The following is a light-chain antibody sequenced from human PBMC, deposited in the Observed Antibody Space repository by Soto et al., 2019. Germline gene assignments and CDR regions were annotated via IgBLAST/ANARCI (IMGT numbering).Light chain of an antibody. CDR3: AAGDDSLNGPLYV. Sequence: QFVLTQPPSASGTPGQRVTISCSGSSSNIGSNTVNWYQQLPGTAPKLLIYSNNQRPSGVPDRFSGSKSGTSASLAISWLQSEDGAHYYCAAGDDSLNGPLYVFGTGTRVTV. J-gene: IGLJ1*01. CDR2: SNN. V-gene: IGLV1-44*01. CDR1: SSNIGSNT.